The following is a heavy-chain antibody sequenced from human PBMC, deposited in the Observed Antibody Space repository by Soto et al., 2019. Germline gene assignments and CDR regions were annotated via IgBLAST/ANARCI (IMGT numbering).Heavy chain of an antibody. CDR3: VHHGGVPYYQDF. CDR1: GGSLSSSSW. V-gene: IGHV4-4*02. J-gene: IGHJ4*02. D-gene: IGHD1-26*01. Sequence: SETLSLTCAVSGGSLSSSSWLSWVRQPPGKTLEWLGEIFYSGSTKYNPSLNSRVTISADQSKNDFSLRLSSVTAADTAVYYCVHHGGVPYYQDFWGQGMLVTVSS. CDR2: IFYSGST.